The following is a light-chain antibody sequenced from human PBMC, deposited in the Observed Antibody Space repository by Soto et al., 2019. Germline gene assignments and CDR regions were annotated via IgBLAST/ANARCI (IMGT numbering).Light chain of an antibody. CDR2: GAA. CDR3: QQYNTWPLT. J-gene: IGKJ4*01. CDR1: ENINKN. V-gene: IGKV3-15*01. Sequence: ETVMTQPPATLSVSPGEGATLSCRATENINKNLAWYQQKPGQAPRLLILGAAYRATGIPDRFSGRGSGTEFTLAISRLQSEDFAVYYCQQYNTWPLTFGGGTKVEIK.